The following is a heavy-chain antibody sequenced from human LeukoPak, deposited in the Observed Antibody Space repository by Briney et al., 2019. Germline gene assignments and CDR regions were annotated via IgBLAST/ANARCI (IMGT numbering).Heavy chain of an antibody. CDR3: ARESFTLFGVIIT. V-gene: IGHV3-48*01. J-gene: IGHJ5*02. D-gene: IGHD3-3*01. Sequence: GGSLRLSCAASGFTFSSYAMNWVRQAPGQGLEWISYISGSSSTIYYADSVKGRFTISRDNAKNSLYLQMNSLRAEDTAVYYCARESFTLFGVIITWGQGTLVTVSS. CDR1: GFTFSSYA. CDR2: ISGSSSTI.